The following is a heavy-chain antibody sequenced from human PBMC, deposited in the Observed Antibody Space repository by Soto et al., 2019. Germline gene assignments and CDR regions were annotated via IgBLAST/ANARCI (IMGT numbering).Heavy chain of an antibody. CDR3: AKGFTRRGYYYGMDV. CDR1: GFTFSSYV. J-gene: IGHJ6*02. Sequence: GGSLRLSCAASGFTFSSYVMSWVRQAPGKGLEWVSAISGSGGSTYYADSVKGRFTISRDNSKNTLYLQMNSLRAEDTAVYYCAKGFTRRGYYYGMDVWGQGTTVTVSS. D-gene: IGHD3-10*01. CDR2: ISGSGGST. V-gene: IGHV3-23*01.